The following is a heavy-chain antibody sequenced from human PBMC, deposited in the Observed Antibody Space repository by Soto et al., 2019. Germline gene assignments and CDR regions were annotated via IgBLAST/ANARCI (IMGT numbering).Heavy chain of an antibody. D-gene: IGHD2-15*01. V-gene: IGHV4-39*02. CDR1: GGSISSSSYY. Sequence: QLQLQESGPGLVKPSETLSLTCTVSGGSISSSSYYWGWIRQPPGKGLEWIGSIYYSGSTYSNPSRRRRVTLSVDTSKTHCPLRLSSVTAADTAVYYCARVPPGYCSGGSCHPPWFAPWGQGTLVTVSS. CDR2: IYYSGST. CDR3: ARVPPGYCSGGSCHPPWFAP. J-gene: IGHJ5*02.